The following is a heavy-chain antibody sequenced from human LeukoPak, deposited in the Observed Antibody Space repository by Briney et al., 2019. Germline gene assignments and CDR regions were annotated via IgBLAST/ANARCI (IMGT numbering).Heavy chain of an antibody. CDR3: AREGGGFDF. CDR1: GGSISSHS. Sequence: PSETLSLTCTVSGGSISSHSWSWIRQPAGKGLEWIGRIFTSGNTYYNPSRKSRVIMSVDTSKNQFSLKLSSVTAADTAVYYCAREGGGFDFWGQGTLVTVSS. CDR2: IFTSGNT. J-gene: IGHJ4*02. D-gene: IGHD3-16*01. V-gene: IGHV4-4*07.